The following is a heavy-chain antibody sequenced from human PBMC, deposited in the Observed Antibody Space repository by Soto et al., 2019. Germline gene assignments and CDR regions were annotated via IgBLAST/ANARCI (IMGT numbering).Heavy chain of an antibody. J-gene: IGHJ5*02. CDR3: ARNYYDSSGYYWRLDP. Sequence: LSLTCTVSGGSISSGGYYWSWIRQHPGKGLEWIGYIYYSGSTYYNPSLKSRVTISVDTSKNQFSLKLSSVTAADTAVYYCARNYYDSSGYYWRLDPWGQGTLVTVS. D-gene: IGHD3-22*01. V-gene: IGHV4-31*03. CDR2: IYYSGST. CDR1: GGSISSGGYY.